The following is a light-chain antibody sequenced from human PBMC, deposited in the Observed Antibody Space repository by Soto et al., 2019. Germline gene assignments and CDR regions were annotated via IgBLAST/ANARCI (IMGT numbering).Light chain of an antibody. CDR3: QQRSAWPRT. CDR2: DAS. Sequence: EIVLTQSPATLSLSPGERATLSCGASQSVSTYLAWYRQTPGQAPRLLIYDASSRATGIPARFSGSGSGTDFTLTITSLEPEDFAFYYCQQRSAWPRTFGQGTKV. CDR1: QSVSTY. V-gene: IGKV3-11*01. J-gene: IGKJ1*01.